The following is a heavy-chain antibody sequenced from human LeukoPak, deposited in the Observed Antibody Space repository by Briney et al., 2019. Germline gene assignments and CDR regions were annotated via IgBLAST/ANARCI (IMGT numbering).Heavy chain of an antibody. J-gene: IGHJ4*02. V-gene: IGHV3-23*01. CDR3: AKAPGYSSGRGYFDY. CDR1: GFTFSSYA. D-gene: IGHD6-19*01. Sequence: GGSLRLSCAASGFTFSSYAMSWVRQAPGKGLEWVSAISGSGGSTYYADSVKGRFTISRDNSKNTLYLQMNSLRAEDTAVYYFAKAPGYSSGRGYFDYWGQGTLVTVSS. CDR2: ISGSGGST.